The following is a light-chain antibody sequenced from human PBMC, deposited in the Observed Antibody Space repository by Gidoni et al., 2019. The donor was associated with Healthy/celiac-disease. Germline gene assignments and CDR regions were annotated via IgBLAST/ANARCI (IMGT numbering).Light chain of an antibody. CDR2: AAS. V-gene: IGKV1-39*01. CDR3: QQSYSTPT. J-gene: IGKJ5*01. CDR1: QSISSY. Sequence: DIHMTQSPSSLSASVGDRVTITCRASQSISSYLNWYQQKPGKAPKLLIYAASSLQSGVPSRFSGSGSGTDFTLTISRLQPEDFATYYCQQSYSTPTFGQGTRLEIK.